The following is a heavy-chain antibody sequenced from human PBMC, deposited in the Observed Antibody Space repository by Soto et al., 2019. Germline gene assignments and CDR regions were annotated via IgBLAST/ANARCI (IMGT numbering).Heavy chain of an antibody. CDR1: GYTLNNYG. Sequence: QVQLVQSGAEVKKPGASVKVSCKASGYTLNNYGISWVRQAPGQGLEWMGWINAYNGNTNYAQKLQGRVTMTTDTSTSTGYMELRSLRSDDTDVYYCARAPSCGGGSCYADYYYYYIDVWGKGTAVTVSS. D-gene: IGHD2-15*01. J-gene: IGHJ6*03. CDR3: ARAPSCGGGSCYADYYYYYIDV. CDR2: INAYNGNT. V-gene: IGHV1-18*01.